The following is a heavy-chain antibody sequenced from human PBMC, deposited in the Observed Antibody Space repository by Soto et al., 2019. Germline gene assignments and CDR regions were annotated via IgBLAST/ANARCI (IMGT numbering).Heavy chain of an antibody. J-gene: IGHJ4*02. D-gene: IGHD6-19*01. CDR3: ARERAVGLYLDD. CDR2: INPDGGGT. V-gene: IGHV1-46*02. Sequence: QVQLVQSGAEVKKPGASVKVSCKASGYTFDSYYIHWVRQAPGQRLEWMGLINPDGGGTSYAQNLRGRVTMTRDTSTSTVYMELSSLRSEDTAMYYCARERAVGLYLDDWGQGTLVTVSS. CDR1: GYTFDSYY.